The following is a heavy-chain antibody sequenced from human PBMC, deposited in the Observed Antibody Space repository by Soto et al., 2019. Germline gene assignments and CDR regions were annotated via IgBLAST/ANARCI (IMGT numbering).Heavy chain of an antibody. Sequence: QITLKESGPTLVKPAQTLTLTCTFSGFSLSTTGVAVGWIRQPPGKALEWLALIYWDDDKRYSPSLKSRLTTSKDASEKLVVLRMTNMDPVDTATYYCAHRLTSPYYYDGSESPLVFDIWGQGTMVTVSS. CDR1: GFSLSTTGVA. V-gene: IGHV2-5*02. J-gene: IGHJ3*02. D-gene: IGHD3-22*01. CDR2: IYWDDDK. CDR3: AHRLTSPYYYDGSESPLVFDI.